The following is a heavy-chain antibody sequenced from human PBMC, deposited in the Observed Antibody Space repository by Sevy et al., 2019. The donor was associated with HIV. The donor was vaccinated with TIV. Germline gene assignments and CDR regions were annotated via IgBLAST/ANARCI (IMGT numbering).Heavy chain of an antibody. D-gene: IGHD4-4*01. V-gene: IGHV3-30-3*01. Sequence: GGSLRLSCAASGFTFSSFFMHWVRQAPGKGLEWVATISYDGSNEHCADSVKGRFTISRDNSKNALYLQMNSLRAEDTAVYYCALVRLSSNVAEYFQNWGQGTLVTVSS. J-gene: IGHJ1*01. CDR2: ISYDGSNE. CDR3: ALVRLSSNVAEYFQN. CDR1: GFTFSSFF.